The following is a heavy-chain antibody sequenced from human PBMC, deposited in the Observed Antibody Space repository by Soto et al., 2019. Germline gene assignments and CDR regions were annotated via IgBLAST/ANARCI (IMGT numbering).Heavy chain of an antibody. CDR3: ASRSTYDILTGYSPYGMDV. CDR2: IDPSDSYT. V-gene: IGHV5-10-1*01. J-gene: IGHJ6*02. Sequence: GESLKISCKGSGYSFTSYWISWVRQMPGKGLEWMGRIDPSDSYTNYSPSFQGHVTISADKSISTAYLQWSSLKASDTAMYYCASRSTYDILTGYSPYGMDVWGQGTTVTVSS. D-gene: IGHD3-9*01. CDR1: GYSFTSYW.